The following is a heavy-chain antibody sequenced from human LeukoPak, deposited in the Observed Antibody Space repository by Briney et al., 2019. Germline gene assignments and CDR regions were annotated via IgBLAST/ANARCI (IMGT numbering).Heavy chain of an antibody. J-gene: IGHJ3*02. CDR3: AKTEYNWNLGGAFDI. Sequence: ASVKVSCKASGGTFSTYAISWVRQAPGQGLEWMGGIIPIFGTANYAQKFQGRVTITTDESTSTAYMELSSLRSEDTAVYYCAKTEYNWNLGGAFDIWGQGTMVTVSS. CDR1: GGTFSTYA. CDR2: IIPIFGTA. V-gene: IGHV1-69*05. D-gene: IGHD1-20*01.